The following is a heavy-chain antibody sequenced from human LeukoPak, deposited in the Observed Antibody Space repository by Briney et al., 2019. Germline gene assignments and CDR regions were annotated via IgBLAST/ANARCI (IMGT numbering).Heavy chain of an antibody. D-gene: IGHD3-10*01. V-gene: IGHV1-18*01. CDR2: ISASNGNT. CDR1: RYTFTSYG. J-gene: IGHJ4*02. CDR3: ATDTSYSWFDTFGEY. Sequence: ASVKVSCKASRYTFTSYGISWVRQAPGQGLEWMGWISASNGNTDYAQKFQGRVTMTTDTSTTTAYMEMRSLRSDDTAVYYCATDTSYSWFDTFGEYWGQGTLVTVSS.